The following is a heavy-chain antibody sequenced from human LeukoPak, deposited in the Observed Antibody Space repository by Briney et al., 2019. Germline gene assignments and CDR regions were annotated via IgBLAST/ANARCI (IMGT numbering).Heavy chain of an antibody. D-gene: IGHD2-2*01. CDR3: ARGLGYCSSTSCFNFDY. V-gene: IGHV3-21*01. CDR2: ISSSSSYI. J-gene: IGHJ4*02. Sequence: PGGSLRLSCAASGFTFSSYSMNWVRQAPGKGLEWVSSISSSSSYIYYADSVKGRFTISRDSAKNSLYLQMNSLRAEDTAVYYCARGLGYCSSTSCFNFDYWGQGTLVTVSS. CDR1: GFTFSSYS.